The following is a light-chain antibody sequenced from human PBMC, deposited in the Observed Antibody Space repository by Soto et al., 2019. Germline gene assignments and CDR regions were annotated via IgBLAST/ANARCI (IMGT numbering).Light chain of an antibody. V-gene: IGKV1-5*03. CDR2: RAS. Sequence: DIQMPQFPSTLSASIGDRVTITCRASQTISSALAWYQQKPGKAPKLLIYRASSLETGVPSRFSGSGSGTEFTLAISSLQPADFATYYCQQYNSYSPYTFGQGTRLEIK. CDR1: QTISSA. CDR3: QQYNSYSPYT. J-gene: IGKJ2*01.